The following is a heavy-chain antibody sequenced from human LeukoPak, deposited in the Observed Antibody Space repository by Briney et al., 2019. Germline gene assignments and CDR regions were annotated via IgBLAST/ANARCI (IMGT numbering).Heavy chain of an antibody. CDR1: GFTFSSYA. CDR3: AKLPTLGYSYGYFDY. J-gene: IGHJ4*02. V-gene: IGHV3-23*01. CDR2: ISGSGGST. Sequence: GGSLRLSCAASGFTFSSYAMSWVRQAPGKGLDWVSAISGSGGSTYYADSVKGRFTISRDNSKNTLYLQMNSLRAEDTAVYYCAKLPTLGYSYGYFDYWGQGTLVTVSS. D-gene: IGHD5-18*01.